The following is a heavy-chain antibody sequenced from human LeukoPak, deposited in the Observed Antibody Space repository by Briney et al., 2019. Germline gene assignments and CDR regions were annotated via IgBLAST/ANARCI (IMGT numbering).Heavy chain of an antibody. J-gene: IGHJ4*02. V-gene: IGHV3-23*01. CDR2: ISGSGGST. CDR1: GFTFSSYA. Sequence: GGSLRLSCAASGFTFSSYAMSWVRQAPGKGLEWVSAISGSGGSTYYADSVKGRFTISRDNSKNTLYLQMNSLRAEDTAVYYCAKDLEMTTVTYYFDYWGQGTLVTVSS. D-gene: IGHD4-17*01. CDR3: AKDLEMTTVTYYFDY.